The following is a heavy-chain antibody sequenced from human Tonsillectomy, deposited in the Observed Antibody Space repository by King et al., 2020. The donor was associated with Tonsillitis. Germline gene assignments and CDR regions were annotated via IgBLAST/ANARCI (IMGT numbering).Heavy chain of an antibody. CDR3: AKGMLGEGWYESYFDY. V-gene: IGHV3-23*04. J-gene: IGHJ4*02. Sequence: VQLVESGGGLVQPGGSLRLSCAASGFTFSSYAMSWVRQAPGKGLEWVSAISGSGGSTYYADSVKGRFTISRDNSKNTVYLQMNSLRAEDTAVYYCAKGMLGEGWYESYFDYWGQGTLVTVSS. D-gene: IGHD3-10*02. CDR2: ISGSGGST. CDR1: GFTFSSYA.